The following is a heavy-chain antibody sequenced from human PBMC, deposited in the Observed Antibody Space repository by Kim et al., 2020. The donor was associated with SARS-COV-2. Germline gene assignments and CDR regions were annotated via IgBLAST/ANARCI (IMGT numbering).Heavy chain of an antibody. CDR2: ISGSGGAT. V-gene: IGHV3-23*01. Sequence: GGSLRLSCAASGFTFSTSAISWVRQAPGKGLEWVAAISGSGGATYYADSVRGRFTISRDNSKNTVSMELDRLRTGDTAIYYCARDLGSGWHDFWGQGTLVVVSS. CDR1: GFTFSTSA. CDR3: ARDLGSGWHDF. J-gene: IGHJ4*02. D-gene: IGHD6-19*01.